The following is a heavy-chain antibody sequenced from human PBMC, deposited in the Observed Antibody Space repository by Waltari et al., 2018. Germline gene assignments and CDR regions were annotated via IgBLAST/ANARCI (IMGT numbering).Heavy chain of an antibody. CDR2: IYHSGST. J-gene: IGHJ4*02. CDR1: GYSISSGYY. D-gene: IGHD5-12*01. CDR3: AREGVGVATNHY. Sequence: QVQLQESGPGLVKPSETLSLTCTVSGYSISSGYYWGWIRQPPGKGLEWIGSIYHSGSTYYNPSLKSRVTISVDTSKNQFSRKLSSVTAADTAVYYCAREGVGVATNHYWGQGTLVTVSS. V-gene: IGHV4-38-2*02.